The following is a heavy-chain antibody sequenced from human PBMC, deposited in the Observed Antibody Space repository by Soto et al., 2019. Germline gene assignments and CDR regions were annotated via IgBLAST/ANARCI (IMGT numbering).Heavy chain of an antibody. J-gene: IGHJ5*02. V-gene: IGHV1-18*01. D-gene: IGHD2-8*01. CDR3: ARDLYCTNGVCLDWFDP. Sequence: ASVKVSCKASGYTFTSYGISWVRQAPGQGLEWMGWISAYNGNTNYAQKLQGRVTMTTDTSTSTAYMELRSLRSDDTAVYYCARDLYCTNGVCLDWFDPWAQGTLVTVSS. CDR1: GYTFTSYG. CDR2: ISAYNGNT.